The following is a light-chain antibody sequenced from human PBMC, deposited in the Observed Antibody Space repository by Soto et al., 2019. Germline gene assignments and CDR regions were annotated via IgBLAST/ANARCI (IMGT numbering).Light chain of an antibody. CDR2: DAS. V-gene: IGKV1-5*01. Sequence: QMTQSPSTLSSSLGDRVTITCRASQNINNWFAWYQQKPGKAPKFLIYDASTLPRGVPARFSGSGFGTEFSLAISGLQADDFGSYYCQPTRTFGQGTKVEIK. CDR1: QNINNW. J-gene: IGKJ1*01. CDR3: QPTRT.